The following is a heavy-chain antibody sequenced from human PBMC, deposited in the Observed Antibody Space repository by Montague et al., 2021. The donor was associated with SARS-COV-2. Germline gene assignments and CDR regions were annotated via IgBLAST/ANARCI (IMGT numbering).Heavy chain of an antibody. CDR1: GFTFSSYA. Sequence: SPRLSCAASGFTFSSYAMSWVRQAPGKGLEWVSAISGSGGSTYYADSVKGRFTISRDNSKNTLYLQMNSLRAEDTAVYYCAKDSGSSMDYYYGMDVWGQGTTVTVSS. CDR3: AKDSGSSMDYYYGMDV. D-gene: IGHD1-26*01. V-gene: IGHV3-23*01. J-gene: IGHJ6*02. CDR2: ISGSGGST.